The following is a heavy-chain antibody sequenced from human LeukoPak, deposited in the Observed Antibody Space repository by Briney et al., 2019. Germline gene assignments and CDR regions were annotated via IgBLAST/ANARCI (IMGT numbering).Heavy chain of an antibody. CDR1: GGSFSGYY. CDR3: ARGQWVPAAILDVSYYYYGMDV. CDR2: INHSGST. V-gene: IGHV4-34*01. D-gene: IGHD2-2*01. Sequence: PSETLSLTCAVYGGSFSGYYWSWIRQPPGKGLEWIGEINHSGSTNYNPSLKSRVTISVDTSKNQFSLKLSSVTAADTAVYYCARGQWVPAAILDVSYYYYGMDVWGQGTTVTVSS. J-gene: IGHJ6*02.